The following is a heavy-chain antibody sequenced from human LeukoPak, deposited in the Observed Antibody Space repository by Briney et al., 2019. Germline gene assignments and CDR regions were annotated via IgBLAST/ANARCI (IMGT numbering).Heavy chain of an antibody. CDR1: GGSISSYS. CDR3: ARHSEARLQLSLLYWYFDL. D-gene: IGHD5-18*01. Sequence: ETVSLTCTVSGGSISSYSWSWIGQPPGKGLEWIGYMYNSGNTNYIPSLKSPVTISVETSKNQFSLTLTSVTAADTAVYYCARHSEARLQLSLLYWYFDLCGRSALFSASS. J-gene: IGHJ2*01. CDR2: MYNSGNT. V-gene: IGHV4-59*08.